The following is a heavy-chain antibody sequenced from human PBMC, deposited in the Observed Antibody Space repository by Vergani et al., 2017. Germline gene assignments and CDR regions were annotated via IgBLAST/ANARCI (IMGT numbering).Heavy chain of an antibody. Sequence: EVQLLQSGGGVIQPGGSVRLSCAASGFTFSACPMTWVRQAPGKGLEWVSAISGSGGSTYYADSVKGRFTISRDNSKNTLYLQMNSLRAEDMAVYYCANLPLVPHYYYYMDVWGKGTTVTVSS. V-gene: IGHV3-23*01. J-gene: IGHJ6*03. CDR2: ISGSGGST. CDR3: ANLPLVPHYYYYMDV. CDR1: GFTFSACP. D-gene: IGHD3-16*01.